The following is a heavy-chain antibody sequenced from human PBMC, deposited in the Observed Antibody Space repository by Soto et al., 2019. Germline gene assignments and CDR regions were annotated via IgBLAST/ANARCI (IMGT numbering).Heavy chain of an antibody. CDR1: GYSFTSQY. CDR3: PREKWLLPGGGGTEPLDI. D-gene: IGHD5-12*01. Sequence: QVQLVQSGAEVKKPGASVKISCEASGYSFTSQYVHWVRQAPGQGLEWMGIINPNGGSTTYPQKFQGRFPMTRDTPTSTAHRGRGSPPSEGPALFSCPREKWLLPGGGGTEPLDIWGQGTMVTVAS. J-gene: IGHJ3*02. CDR2: INPNGGST. V-gene: IGHV1-46*03.